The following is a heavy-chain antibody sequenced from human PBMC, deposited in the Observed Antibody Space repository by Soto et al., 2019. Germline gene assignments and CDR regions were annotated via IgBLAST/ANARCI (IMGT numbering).Heavy chain of an antibody. J-gene: IGHJ4*02. CDR3: AARQYWSGSWTQRSLDY. Sequence: PTETLSLTCAVSGDSINSSHWWSWGRQPPGKGMEWIGQISHSGSTNYNASLTSRFTISVDNSKNHLSLKMTSVTAADTAVYYCAARQYWSGSWTQRSLDYWGQGTLVNVLS. D-gene: IGHD3-3*01. CDR2: ISHSGST. CDR1: GDSINSSHW. V-gene: IGHV4-4*02.